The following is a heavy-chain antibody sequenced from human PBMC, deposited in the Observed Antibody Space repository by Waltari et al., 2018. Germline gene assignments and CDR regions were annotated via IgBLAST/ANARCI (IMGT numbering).Heavy chain of an antibody. CDR3: ARDRRVGASHIDY. V-gene: IGHV1-69*04. D-gene: IGHD1-26*01. CDR1: GGAFRSLG. Sequence: QVQLVQPGAEVKQPGSSVKGSCKVSGGAFRSLGANWVRQAPGQGLEWVGMFIPILGVAPNPKGFRGRVTSTAEKPTSTADMERSSLRSEDAAMCYCARDRRVGASHIDYGGRGTLVTVS. CDR2: FIPILGVA. J-gene: IGHJ4*02.